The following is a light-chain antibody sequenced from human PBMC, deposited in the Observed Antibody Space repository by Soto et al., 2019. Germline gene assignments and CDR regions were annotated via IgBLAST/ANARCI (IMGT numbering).Light chain of an antibody. CDR1: NIGSKS. CDR2: YDS. J-gene: IGLJ3*02. V-gene: IGLV3-21*04. CDR3: QVWDSSSDHLWV. Sequence: SYELTQPPSVSVAPGKTARITCGGNNIGSKSVHWYQQKPGQAPVLVIYYDSDRPSGIPERFSGYNSGNTATLTISRVEAGYEADYYCQVWDSSSDHLWVFGGGTKLTVL.